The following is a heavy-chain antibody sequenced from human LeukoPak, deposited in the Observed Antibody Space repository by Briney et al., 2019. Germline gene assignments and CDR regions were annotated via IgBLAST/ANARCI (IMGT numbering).Heavy chain of an antibody. CDR2: ISSSSSYI. J-gene: IGHJ4*02. D-gene: IGHD3-16*02. CDR1: GFTFSSYS. Sequence: KTGGSLRLSCAASGFTFSSYSMNWVRQAPGKGLEWVSSISSSSSYIYYADSVKGRFTISRDNAKNSLYLQMNSLRAEDTAVYYCAGELSLSLDYWGQGTLVTVSS. CDR3: AGELSLSLDY. V-gene: IGHV3-21*01.